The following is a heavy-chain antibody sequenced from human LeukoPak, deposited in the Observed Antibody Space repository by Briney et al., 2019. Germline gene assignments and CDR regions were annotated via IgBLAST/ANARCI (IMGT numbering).Heavy chain of an antibody. J-gene: IGHJ1*01. CDR3: ASGTEQLLVSRYFQH. CDR2: IYYSGGT. V-gene: IGHV4-59*01. CDR1: GGSISSYY. D-gene: IGHD6-19*01. Sequence: WETLSLTCTASGGSISSYYWSWIRQPPGKGLEWIGDIYYSGGTNYNPALESRSTISADTSKNQFSLKLSSVTAADTAVYYGASGTEQLLVSRYFQHWGQGTLVTVSS.